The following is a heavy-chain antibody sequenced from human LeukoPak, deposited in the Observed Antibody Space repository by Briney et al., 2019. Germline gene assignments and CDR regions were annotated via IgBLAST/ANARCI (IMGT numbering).Heavy chain of an antibody. CDR2: ITGSGGYT. D-gene: IGHD3-22*01. J-gene: IGHJ5*02. CDR1: GFTFSSYA. Sequence: PGGSLRLSCAASGFTFSSYAMSWVRQASGKGLEWVSTITGSGGYTYYADSVKGRFTISRDNSKNTLLLQMNSLRAEDTAVYYCAKDPFDSSAYRQFDRWGQGTLVTVSS. V-gene: IGHV3-23*01. CDR3: AKDPFDSSAYRQFDR.